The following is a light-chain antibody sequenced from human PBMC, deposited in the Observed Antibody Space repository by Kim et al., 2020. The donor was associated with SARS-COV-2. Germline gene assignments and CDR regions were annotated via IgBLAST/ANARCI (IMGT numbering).Light chain of an antibody. CDR1: QSISSD. Sequence: DIHFTQSPSSLSASVGDRVTITCRASQSISSDLNWYQQKPGKAPKLLIYAASSLKSGVPSRFSGSGSGTDFTLTISSLQPEDFATYYCQQSYSTPITFGQGTRLEIK. V-gene: IGKV1-39*01. J-gene: IGKJ5*01. CDR2: AAS. CDR3: QQSYSTPIT.